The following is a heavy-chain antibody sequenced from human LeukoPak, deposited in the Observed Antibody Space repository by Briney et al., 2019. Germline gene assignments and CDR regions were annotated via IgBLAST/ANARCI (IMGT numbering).Heavy chain of an antibody. V-gene: IGHV4-59*01. CDR2: SYSGGST. D-gene: IGHD6-13*01. J-gene: IGHJ4*02. Sequence: SETLSVTCTVPGGPISSYYWSWIRQPPGKGLGWIGYSYSGGSTNYNPSLKSRVTISVDTSKNQCSLKLSSVTAADTAVYYCARVLSSSWFDYWGQGTLVTVSS. CDR3: ARVLSSSWFDY. CDR1: GGPISSYY.